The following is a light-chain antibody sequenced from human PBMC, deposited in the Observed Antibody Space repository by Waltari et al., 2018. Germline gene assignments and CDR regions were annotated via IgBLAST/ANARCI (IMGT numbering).Light chain of an antibody. CDR3: VLYLGSGVWV. Sequence: QTVVTQEPSFSVSPGGTVTLTCGLSSGSVSTSNYPSWYQQTPGQAPRTLICSTNTLSSGVRDRFSGSILGNKAALTITGAQADDESDYYCVLYLGSGVWVFGGGTKLTVL. CDR1: SGSVSTSNY. J-gene: IGLJ3*02. V-gene: IGLV8-61*01. CDR2: STN.